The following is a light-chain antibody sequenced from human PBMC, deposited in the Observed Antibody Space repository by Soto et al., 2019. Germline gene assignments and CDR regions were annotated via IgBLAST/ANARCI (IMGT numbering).Light chain of an antibody. V-gene: IGKV1-5*03. CDR1: QSISSW. CDR3: QQYNSYPWT. J-gene: IGKJ1*01. Sequence: DIQMTQSPSTLSAFVGDRVTITCRASQSISSWLAWYQQKPGKDPKLLIYKASNLESGIPSRFSDSGSGTEFTITLSSLQPDDFATYYCQQYNSYPWTFGQGTKVEIK. CDR2: KAS.